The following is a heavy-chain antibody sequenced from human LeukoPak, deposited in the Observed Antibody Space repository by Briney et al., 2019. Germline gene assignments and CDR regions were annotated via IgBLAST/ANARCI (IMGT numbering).Heavy chain of an antibody. J-gene: IGHJ3*02. CDR1: GFTFSSYS. CDR2: ISSSSSYI. Sequence: PGGSLRLSCAASGFTFSSYSMNWVRQAPGKGLEWVSSISSSSSYIYYADSVKGRFTISRDNAKNSLYLQMSSLRAEDTAVYYCARSRYGSGSYGAFDIWGQGTMVTVSS. V-gene: IGHV3-21*01. CDR3: ARSRYGSGSYGAFDI. D-gene: IGHD3-10*01.